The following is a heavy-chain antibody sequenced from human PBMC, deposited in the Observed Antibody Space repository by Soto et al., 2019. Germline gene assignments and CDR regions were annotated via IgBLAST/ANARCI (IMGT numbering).Heavy chain of an antibody. CDR3: ERCSLVVVPAPGFEP. D-gene: IGHD2-2*01. CDR2: IYYSGTT. J-gene: IGHJ5*02. V-gene: IGHV4-31*03. Sequence: SETLSLTCTVSGGSISSGGYYWSWIRQHPGKGLEWIGYIYYSGTTYYNPSLKSRVTISVDTSKNQFSLKLSSVSAADTALYYCERCSLVVVPAPGFEPWCRGTMGT. CDR1: GGSISSGGYY.